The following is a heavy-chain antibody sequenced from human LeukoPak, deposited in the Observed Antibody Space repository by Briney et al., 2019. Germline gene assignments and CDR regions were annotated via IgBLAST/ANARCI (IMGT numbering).Heavy chain of an antibody. D-gene: IGHD2-21*01. J-gene: IGHJ3*02. V-gene: IGHV4-31*03. CDR3: ARVPSVIDAFDI. CDR1: GGSISSGGYY. Sequence: SQTLSLTCTVSGGSISSGGYYWSWIPQHPGKSLEWIAYIYYTGSPYYNPSLKSRLTISVGTSKNHFSLRLSSMTAADTAVYYCARVPSVIDAFDIWGQGTMVTVSS. CDR2: IYYTGSP.